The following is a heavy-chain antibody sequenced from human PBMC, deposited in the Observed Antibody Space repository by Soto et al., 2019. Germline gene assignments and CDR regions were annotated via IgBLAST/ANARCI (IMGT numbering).Heavy chain of an antibody. CDR1: GFTFSSYA. V-gene: IGHV3-30-3*01. CDR2: ISYDGSNK. Sequence: GGSLRLSCAASGFTFSSYAMHWVRQAPGKGLEWVAVISYDGSNKYYADSVKGRFTISRDNSKNTLYLQMNSLRAEDTAVYYSGRKGRQQLPSGAFDIWGQGTMVTVSS. J-gene: IGHJ3*02. D-gene: IGHD6-13*01. CDR3: GRKGRQQLPSGAFDI.